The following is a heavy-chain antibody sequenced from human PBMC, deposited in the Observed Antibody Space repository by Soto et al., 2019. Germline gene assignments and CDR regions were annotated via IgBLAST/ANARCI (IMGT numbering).Heavy chain of an antibody. J-gene: IGHJ4*02. CDR1: GGSIISGGYS. V-gene: IGHV4-30-2*01. CDR2: IYHSGST. D-gene: IGHD6-19*01. Sequence: SETLSLTCAVSGGSIISGGYSWSWIRQPPGKGLEWIGYIYHSGSTYYNPSLKSRVTISVDRSKNQFSLKLSSVTAADTAVYYCARVGSSGWYLDYWGQG. CDR3: ARVGSSGWYLDY.